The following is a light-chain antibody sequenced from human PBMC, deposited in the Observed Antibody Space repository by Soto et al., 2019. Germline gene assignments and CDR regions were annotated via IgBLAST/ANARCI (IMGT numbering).Light chain of an antibody. V-gene: IGLV2-8*01. CDR3: SSYAGSNNG. Sequence: QTVLTQPPSASGSPGHSVTISCTGSSSDVGGYNYVSWYQQHPGKASKLMIYAVSKRPSGVPDRFSASTSGTKASLTVSGLQAEDEDKYYCSSYAGSNNGFGCATKVTVL. CDR1: SSDVGGYNY. J-gene: IGLJ1*01. CDR2: AVS.